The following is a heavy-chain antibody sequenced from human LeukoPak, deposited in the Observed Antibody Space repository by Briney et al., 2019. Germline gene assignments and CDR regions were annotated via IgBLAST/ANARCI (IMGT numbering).Heavy chain of an antibody. CDR2: IKQDGSDK. Sequence: PGGSLRLSCVASGFTFSNYWMSWVRQAPEKGLEWVANIKQDGSDKYYADSVKGRFTISRDNAKNSLYLEMNSLRVEDTAVYYCARSFLQLWGQGTLVTVSS. D-gene: IGHD1-1*01. CDR3: ARSFLQL. V-gene: IGHV3-7*02. CDR1: GFTFSNYW. J-gene: IGHJ4*02.